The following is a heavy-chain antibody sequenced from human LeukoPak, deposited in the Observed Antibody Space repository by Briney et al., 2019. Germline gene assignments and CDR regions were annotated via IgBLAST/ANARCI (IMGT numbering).Heavy chain of an antibody. CDR2: IKEDGGAK. CDR1: GFTFSTYA. CDR3: ARDTGYNTFDY. J-gene: IGHJ4*02. Sequence: GGSLRLSCAASGFTFSTYAMSWVRQAPGTGLEWVANIKEDGGAKYYVDSVKGRFTISRDNAKNSVYLQMNSLRAEDTAVYYCARDTGYNTFDYWGQGTLVTVSS. V-gene: IGHV3-7*05. D-gene: IGHD5-24*01.